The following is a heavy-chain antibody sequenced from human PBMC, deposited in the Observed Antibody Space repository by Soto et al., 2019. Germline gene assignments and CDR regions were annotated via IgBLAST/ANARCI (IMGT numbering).Heavy chain of an antibody. CDR3: ARTMAHDAFDI. Sequence: VKVSCKASGGTFSSYAIGWVRQAPGQGLEWMGGIIPIFGTANYAQKFQGRVTITADKSTSTAYMELSSLRSEDTAVYYCARTMAHDAFDIWGQGTMVTVSS. CDR2: IIPIFGTA. D-gene: IGHD3-3*01. V-gene: IGHV1-69*06. CDR1: GGTFSSYA. J-gene: IGHJ3*02.